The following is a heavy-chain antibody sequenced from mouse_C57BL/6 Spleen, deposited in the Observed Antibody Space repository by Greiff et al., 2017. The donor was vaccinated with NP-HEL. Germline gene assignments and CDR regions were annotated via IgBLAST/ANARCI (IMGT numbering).Heavy chain of an antibody. V-gene: IGHV2-2*01. Sequence: QVQLQQSGPGLVQPSQSLSITCTVSGFSLTSYGVHWVRQSPGKGLEWLGVIWSGGSTDYNAAFISRLSISKDNSKSQVFFKMNSLQADDTAIYYCARKDGNFHYYAMDYWGQGTSVTVSS. J-gene: IGHJ4*01. CDR1: GFSLTSYG. CDR3: ARKDGNFHYYAMDY. CDR2: IWSGGST. D-gene: IGHD2-1*01.